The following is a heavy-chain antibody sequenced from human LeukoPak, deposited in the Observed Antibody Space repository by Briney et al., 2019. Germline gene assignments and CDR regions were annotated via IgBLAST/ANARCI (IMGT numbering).Heavy chain of an antibody. J-gene: IGHJ4*02. CDR1: GASFNSDDQY. Sequence: SETLSLTCTVSGASFNSDDQYWNWIRQSPGKGLEWIGSIHPSGMLYNNPSLESRVTMSRDTSKNQFSVNLYSVTAADTAVYFCSRGLDSRKLGYWGQGILVTVSS. CDR3: SRGLDSRKLGY. D-gene: IGHD3-22*01. V-gene: IGHV4-31*03. CDR2: IHPSGML.